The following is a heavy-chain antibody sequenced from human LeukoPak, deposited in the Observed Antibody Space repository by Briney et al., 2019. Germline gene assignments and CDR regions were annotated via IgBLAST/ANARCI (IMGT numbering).Heavy chain of an antibody. J-gene: IGHJ4*02. V-gene: IGHV4-31*03. CDR2: IYYSGST. CDR1: GGSISSGGYY. Sequence: SETLSLTCTVSGGSISSGGYYWSWIRQHPGKGLEWIGYIYYSGSTYYNPSLKSRVTISVDTSKNQFSLKLSSVTAADTAVYYCARDHGYSSSWYFDYWGQGTLVTVSS. D-gene: IGHD6-13*01. CDR3: ARDHGYSSSWYFDY.